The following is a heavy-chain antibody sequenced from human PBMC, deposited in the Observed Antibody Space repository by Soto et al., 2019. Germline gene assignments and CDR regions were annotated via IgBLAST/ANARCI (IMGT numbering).Heavy chain of an antibody. J-gene: IGHJ6*02. D-gene: IGHD6-13*01. CDR2: ISGSGGST. CDR1: GFTFSSYA. V-gene: IGHV3-23*01. CDR3: AKGQLVRYYYYGMDV. Sequence: GGSLRLSCAAPGFTFSSYAMSWVRQAPGKGLEWVSAISGSGGSTYYADSVKGRFTISRDNSKNTLYLQMNSLRAEDTAVYYCAKGQLVRYYYYGMDVWGQGTTVTVSS.